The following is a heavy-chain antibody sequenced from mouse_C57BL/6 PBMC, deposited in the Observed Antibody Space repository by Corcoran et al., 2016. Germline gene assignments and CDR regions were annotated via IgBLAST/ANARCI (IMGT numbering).Heavy chain of an antibody. Sequence: QVQLVETGGGLVRPGNSLKLSCVTSGFTFSNYRMHWLRQHPGKRLDRIAVIAVKSDNYGASYAECVKGRFTISRDDSKSSFYLEMNRLREEDTATYFCSRGNSWGCPYWGQGTLVTVSA. CDR2: IAVKSDNYGA. CDR3: SRGNSWGCPY. D-gene: IGHD2-1*01. V-gene: IGHV13-2*01. J-gene: IGHJ3*01. CDR1: GFTFSNYR.